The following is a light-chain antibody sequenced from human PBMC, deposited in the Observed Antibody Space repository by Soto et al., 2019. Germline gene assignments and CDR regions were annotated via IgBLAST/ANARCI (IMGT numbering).Light chain of an antibody. CDR3: QQYSGSSSLS. J-gene: IGKJ4*01. CDR1: QSISGW. V-gene: IGKV1-5*03. Sequence: DIQMTQSPSTLSASVGDRVTITCRASQSISGWLAWYQQKPGKAPNLLIYQASTLESGVPSRFSASGSGTEFTLTISSLQPDDFATYYCQQYSGSSSLSFGGGTKVEIK. CDR2: QAS.